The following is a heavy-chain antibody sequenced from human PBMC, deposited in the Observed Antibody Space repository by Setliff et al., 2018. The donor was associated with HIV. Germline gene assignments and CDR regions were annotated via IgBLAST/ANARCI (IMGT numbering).Heavy chain of an antibody. CDR1: GYTFTSYA. CDR3: ARARLQGIVTAVGPRDNCLDP. Sequence: ASVKVSCKASGYTFTSYAMNWVRQAPGQGLEWMGWISAYTGHTDYASRLLGRVTLTTDTSTSTAYMELRSLSSDDTAVYFCARARLQGIVTAVGPRDNCLDPWGQGTRVTVSS. CDR2: ISAYTGHT. J-gene: IGHJ5*02. D-gene: IGHD3-9*01. V-gene: IGHV1-18*01.